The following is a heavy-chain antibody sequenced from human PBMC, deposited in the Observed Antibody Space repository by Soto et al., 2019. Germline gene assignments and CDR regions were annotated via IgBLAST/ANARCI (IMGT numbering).Heavy chain of an antibody. J-gene: IGHJ6*02. CDR1: GGTFSSYA. CDR3: ARGGYSSTWSNLLDRSGLDV. V-gene: IGHV1-69*06. Sequence: SVKVSCKTSGGTFSSYAISWVRQAPGQGLEWMGGIVPLFRTTNYAQKFQGRVTITADTSTYTAYMELSGLRSGDTAVYYCARGGYSSTWSNLLDRSGLDVWGQGTTVTVSS. CDR2: IVPLFRTT. D-gene: IGHD6-13*01.